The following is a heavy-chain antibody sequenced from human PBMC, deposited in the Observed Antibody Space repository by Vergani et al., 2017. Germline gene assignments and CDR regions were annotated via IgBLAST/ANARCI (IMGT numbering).Heavy chain of an antibody. CDR3: AKGRYCRSTSCYSYYYYYYMDV. CDR2: ISYDGSNK. D-gene: IGHD2-2*01. V-gene: IGHV3-30*18. Sequence: VQLVESGGGVVQPGRSLRLSCAASGFTFSTFGMHWVRQAPGKGLEWVAVISYDGSNKYYADSVKGRFTISRDNSKNTLYLQMNSLRAEDTAVYFCAKGRYCRSTSCYSYYYYYYMDVWGKGTRVTVSS. J-gene: IGHJ6*03. CDR1: GFTFSTFG.